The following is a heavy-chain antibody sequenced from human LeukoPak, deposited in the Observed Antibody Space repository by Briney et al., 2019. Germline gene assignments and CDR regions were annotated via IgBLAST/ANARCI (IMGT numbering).Heavy chain of an antibody. Sequence: PGGSLRLSCAAFGFTFSTYSMNWVRQAPGKGLEWVSYISSSSSTIYYADSVKGRFTISRDNAKNSLYLQMQMNSLRAEDTAVYYCARSGSYSGYFDYWGQGTLVTVSS. CDR3: ARSGSYSGYFDY. CDR2: ISSSSSTI. D-gene: IGHD1-26*01. J-gene: IGHJ4*02. CDR1: GFTFSTYS. V-gene: IGHV3-48*01.